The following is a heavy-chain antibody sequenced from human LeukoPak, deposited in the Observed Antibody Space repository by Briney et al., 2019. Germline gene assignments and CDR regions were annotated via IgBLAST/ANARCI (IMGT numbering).Heavy chain of an antibody. Sequence: GGSLRLSCAASGFTFSSYSMNWVRQAPGKGLEWVSAISGSGGSTYYADSVKGRFTISRDNSKNTLYLQMNSLRAEDTAVYYCAKDGASYYDYVWGSPLRWVYWGQGTLVTVSS. CDR1: GFTFSSYS. CDR2: ISGSGGST. V-gene: IGHV3-23*01. J-gene: IGHJ4*02. CDR3: AKDGASYYDYVWGSPLRWVY. D-gene: IGHD3-16*01.